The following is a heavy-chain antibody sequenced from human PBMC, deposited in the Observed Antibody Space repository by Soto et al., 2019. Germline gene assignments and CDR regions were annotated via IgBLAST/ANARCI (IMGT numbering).Heavy chain of an antibody. D-gene: IGHD1-1*01. Sequence: QVHLVQSGAEVKKPGASVKVSCKGSGYIFTTYGITWVRQAPGQGLEWMGWIRDPNGNTNYAQKLQGRVTVTRDTSTSTAYMELRKLRCDDTAVYYCARGRYGDYWGQGALVTVSS. CDR1: GYIFTTYG. CDR3: ARGRYGDY. J-gene: IGHJ4*02. V-gene: IGHV1-18*01. CDR2: IRDPNGNT.